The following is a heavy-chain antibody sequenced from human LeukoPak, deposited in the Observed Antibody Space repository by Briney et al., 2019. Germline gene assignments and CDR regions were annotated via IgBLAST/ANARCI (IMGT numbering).Heavy chain of an antibody. D-gene: IGHD5-24*01. J-gene: IGHJ4*02. Sequence: SVKVSCKAPGGTFSSYAISWVRQAPGQGLEWMGRIIPILGIANYAQKFQGRVTITADKSTSTAYMELSSLRSEDTAVYYCARAGRDGYNSGHRYFDYWGQGTLVTVSS. V-gene: IGHV1-69*04. CDR2: IIPILGIA. CDR1: GGTFSSYA. CDR3: ARAGRDGYNSGHRYFDY.